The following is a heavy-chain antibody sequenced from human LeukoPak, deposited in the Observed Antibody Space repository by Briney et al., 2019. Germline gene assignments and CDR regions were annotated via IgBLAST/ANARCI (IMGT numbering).Heavy chain of an antibody. CDR2: IRSKAYGGTT. D-gene: IGHD2-2*01. Sequence: GGSLRLSCTTSGFNFNNAWMNWVRQAPGKGLEWVGFIRSKAYGGTTENAASVKGRFTISRDDSKSIAYLQMNSLKTEDTAVYYCARGGVYCSSVSCSVDYWGQGILVTVSS. V-gene: IGHV3-49*04. CDR3: ARGGVYCSSVSCSVDY. J-gene: IGHJ4*02. CDR1: GFNFNNAW.